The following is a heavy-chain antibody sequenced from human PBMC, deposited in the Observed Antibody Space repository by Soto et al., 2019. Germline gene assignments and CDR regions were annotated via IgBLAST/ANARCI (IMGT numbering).Heavy chain of an antibody. CDR3: ASYVRSYYNGMDV. CDR1: GYTFSSHD. D-gene: IGHD3-16*01. V-gene: IGHV1-8*01. J-gene: IGHJ6*02. CDR2: MNPNSGNT. Sequence: QVQLVQSGAEVKKPGASVKVSCKASGYTFSSHDINWVRQATGQGLEWMGWMNPNSGNTCYAQKFQGRVTMTRNTSISTAYMELSSLRSEDMAVYYCASYVRSYYNGMDVWGQGTTVTVSS.